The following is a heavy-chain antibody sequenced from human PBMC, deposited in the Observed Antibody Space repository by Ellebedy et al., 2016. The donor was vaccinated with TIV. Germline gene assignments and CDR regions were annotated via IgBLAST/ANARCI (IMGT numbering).Heavy chain of an antibody. V-gene: IGHV3-48*04. CDR3: ARDMAWGNERVNDALDI. D-gene: IGHD7-27*01. Sequence: GESLKISCAASGFTFTPYAMNWVRQAPGKGLEWISYISGSSLTIYYADSVKGRFTISGDNAKNSLYLQMSSLTAEDTAVYYCARDMAWGNERVNDALDIWGQGTMVTVSA. CDR1: GFTFTPYA. CDR2: ISGSSLTI. J-gene: IGHJ3*02.